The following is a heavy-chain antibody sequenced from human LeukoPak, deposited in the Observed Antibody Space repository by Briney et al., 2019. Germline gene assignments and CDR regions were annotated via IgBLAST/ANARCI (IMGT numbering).Heavy chain of an antibody. Sequence: PSETLSLTCTVAGGSISGYSWSRIRQSPGGGLEWIGYIYYSGDTAYNPSLKSRVTISVDTSKNQFSLKLSSVTAADTAVYFCARGPYSYDSSGAFDIWGQGTMVTVSS. V-gene: IGHV4-59*08. CDR2: IYYSGDT. D-gene: IGHD3-22*01. J-gene: IGHJ3*02. CDR3: ARGPYSYDSSGAFDI. CDR1: GGSISGYS.